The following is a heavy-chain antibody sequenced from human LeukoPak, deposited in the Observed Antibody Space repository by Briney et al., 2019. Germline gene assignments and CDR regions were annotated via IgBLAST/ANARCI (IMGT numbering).Heavy chain of an antibody. CDR1: GFTFSSYA. CDR3: AKAPPYYDFWSGYFNLDY. V-gene: IGHV3-23*01. D-gene: IGHD3-3*01. J-gene: IGHJ4*02. Sequence: GGSLRLSCAASGFTFSSYAMSWVRQAPGKGLEWVSAISGSGGSTYYADSVKGRFTISRDNSKNTLYLQMNSLRAEDTAVYYCAKAPPYYDFWSGYFNLDYWGQGTLVTVSS. CDR2: ISGSGGST.